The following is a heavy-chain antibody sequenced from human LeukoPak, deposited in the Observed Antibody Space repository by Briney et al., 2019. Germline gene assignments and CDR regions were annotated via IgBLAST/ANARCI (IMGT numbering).Heavy chain of an antibody. Sequence: GGSLRLSCAASGFTFSSYAMSWVRQAPGQGLGWVSAISGSGGSTSYADSVKGRLTISRDNPKNTLYLQMNSLTADDTAVYYCANHYGGGSCYPYWGQGTLVTVS. D-gene: IGHD2-15*01. CDR1: GFTFSSYA. V-gene: IGHV3-23*01. CDR3: ANHYGGGSCYPY. J-gene: IGHJ4*02. CDR2: ISGSGGST.